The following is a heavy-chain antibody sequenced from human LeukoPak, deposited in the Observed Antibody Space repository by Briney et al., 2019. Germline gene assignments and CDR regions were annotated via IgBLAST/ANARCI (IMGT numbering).Heavy chain of an antibody. D-gene: IGHD6-13*01. Sequence: PSETLSLTCTVSGGSISRSSYYWGWIRQPPGKGLEWIVSIYYSGSTYYNPSLKSRFTISVDTSKNQFSLRLSSVTAADSAVYYCARHVIAAAGPIRSWGQGTLVSVSS. CDR1: GGSISRSSYY. CDR3: ARHVIAAAGPIRS. CDR2: IYYSGST. V-gene: IGHV4-39*01. J-gene: IGHJ5*02.